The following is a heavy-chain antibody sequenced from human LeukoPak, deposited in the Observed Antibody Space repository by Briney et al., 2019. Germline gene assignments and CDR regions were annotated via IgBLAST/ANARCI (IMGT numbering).Heavy chain of an antibody. V-gene: IGHV3-49*04. CDR1: GFTFGDYA. CDR3: TRVQIDALLYYYDSSGYLDY. J-gene: IGHJ4*02. CDR2: IRSKAYGGTT. Sequence: QTGGSLRLSCTASGFTFGDYAMSWVRQAPGKGLEWVGFIRSKAYGGTTEYAASVKGRFTISRDDSKSIACLQMNSLKTEDTAVYYCTRVQIDALLYYYDSSGYLDYWGQGTLVTVSS. D-gene: IGHD3-22*01.